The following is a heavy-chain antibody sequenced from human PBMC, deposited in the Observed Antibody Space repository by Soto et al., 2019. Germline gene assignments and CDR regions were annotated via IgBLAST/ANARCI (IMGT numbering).Heavy chain of an antibody. Sequence: SGPTLVNPTQTLTLTCTFSGFSLSTSGVGVGWIRQPPGKALEWLALIYWDDDERYGPSLKSRLTITKDTSKNQVVLTMTNMDPVDTATYYCAHRLRSGKAICFDYWGQGTLVTVSS. CDR1: GFSLSTSGVG. D-gene: IGHD3-3*01. J-gene: IGHJ4*02. V-gene: IGHV2-5*05. CDR2: IYWDDDE. CDR3: AHRLRSGKAICFDY.